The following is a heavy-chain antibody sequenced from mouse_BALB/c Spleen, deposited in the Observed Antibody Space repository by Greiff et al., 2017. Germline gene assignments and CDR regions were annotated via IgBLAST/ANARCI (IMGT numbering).Heavy chain of an antibody. CDR1: GFNIKDYY. CDR2: IDPENGDT. D-gene: IGHD3-3*01. Sequence: VQLKESGAELVRSGASVKLSCTASGFNIKDYYMHWVKQRPEQGLEWIGWIDPENGDTEYAPKFQGKASITADTSSNTAYLQLSSLTSEDTAVYYCAREGLGAMDYWGPGTSGTVSS. CDR3: AREGLGAMDY. V-gene: IGHV14-4*02. J-gene: IGHJ4*01.